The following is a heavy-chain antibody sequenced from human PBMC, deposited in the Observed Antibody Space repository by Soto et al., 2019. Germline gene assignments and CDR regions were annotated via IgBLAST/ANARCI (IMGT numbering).Heavy chain of an antibody. Sequence: PSETQSPTCAAYGASISCSFSCSLRHPPGKVLELIGDIPLYGRTNQTPTLQSRVTLSIDTSKNQSSLKLSTVTAADTAVYYCAREACSTTSCYHDWGQGTTVTVS. V-gene: IGHV4-34*01. D-gene: IGHD2-2*01. CDR2: IPLYGRT. CDR1: GASISCSF. CDR3: AREACSTTSCYHD. J-gene: IGHJ6*02.